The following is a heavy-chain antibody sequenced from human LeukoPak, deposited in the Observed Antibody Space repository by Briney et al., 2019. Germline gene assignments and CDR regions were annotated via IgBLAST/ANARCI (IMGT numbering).Heavy chain of an antibody. V-gene: IGHV1-18*01. Sequence: GASVKVSCKASGYTFTSYGISWVRQAPGQGLEWMGWISAYNGNTNYAQKLQGRVTMTTDTSTSTAYMELRSLRSDDTAVYYCARDPGYDFWSGPHHYSYFDYWGQGTLVTVSS. CDR3: ARDPGYDFWSGPHHYSYFDY. CDR1: GYTFTSYG. CDR2: ISAYNGNT. J-gene: IGHJ4*02. D-gene: IGHD3-3*01.